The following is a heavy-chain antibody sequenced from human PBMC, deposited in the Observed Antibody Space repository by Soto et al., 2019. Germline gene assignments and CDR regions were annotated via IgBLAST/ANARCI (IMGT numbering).Heavy chain of an antibody. J-gene: IGHJ4*02. Sequence: QVQLVQSGAEEKKPGASVKVSCKASGYTFTSYAMHWVRQAPGQRLEWMGWINSGNGNTKYSQKFQGRVTITRDTSASTAYMELSSLRSEDTAVYYCARGITLPTPLDYWGQGTLVTVSS. CDR1: GYTFTSYA. V-gene: IGHV1-3*05. CDR3: ARGITLPTPLDY. CDR2: INSGNGNT. D-gene: IGHD1-20*01.